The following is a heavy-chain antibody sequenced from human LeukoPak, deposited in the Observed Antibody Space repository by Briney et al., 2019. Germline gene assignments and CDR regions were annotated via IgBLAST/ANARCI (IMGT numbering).Heavy chain of an antibody. V-gene: IGHV3-30*03. Sequence: GRSLRLSCAASGFTFSSHAMHWVRQAPGKGLEWVAIISYDGSDKYYADSVKGRFTISRDNSKNTLNLQMNSLRVEDTAVYYCAREYRGWHFDHWGQGTLVTVSS. CDR3: AREYRGWHFDH. J-gene: IGHJ4*02. D-gene: IGHD1-1*01. CDR2: ISYDGSDK. CDR1: GFTFSSHA.